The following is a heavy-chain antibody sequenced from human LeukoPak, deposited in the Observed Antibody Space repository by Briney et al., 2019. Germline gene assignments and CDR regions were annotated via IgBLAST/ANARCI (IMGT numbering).Heavy chain of an antibody. CDR3: ARTQPTYDSKRQIFDY. D-gene: IGHD3-22*01. Sequence: GGSLRLSCAASGFTFATYNMNWVRQAPGKGLEWVSYISSSGSTMYYADSVKGRFTISRDNAKNSLYLQMNSLRAEDTAVYYCARTQPTYDSKRQIFDYWGQGTLVTVSS. J-gene: IGHJ4*02. CDR1: GFTFATYN. CDR2: ISSSGSTM. V-gene: IGHV3-48*04.